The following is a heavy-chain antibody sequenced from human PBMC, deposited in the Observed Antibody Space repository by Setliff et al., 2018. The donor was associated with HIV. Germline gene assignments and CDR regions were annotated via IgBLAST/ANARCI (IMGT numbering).Heavy chain of an antibody. CDR2: ISIRDSM. J-gene: IGHJ3*01. CDR1: GFAFRSYS. V-gene: IGHV3-21*01. CDR3: VRPLSSQPGGQKSL. Sequence: GESLKISCAASGFAFRSYSLSWVRQAPGKGLEWVSSISIRDSMYYAQSVQGRFTISRDDTKSLLFLQLSNVRVDDTAVYFCVRPLSSQPGGQKSLWGQGTMVTVSS.